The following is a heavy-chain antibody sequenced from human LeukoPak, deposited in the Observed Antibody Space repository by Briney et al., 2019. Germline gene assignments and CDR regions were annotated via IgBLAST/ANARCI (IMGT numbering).Heavy chain of an antibody. CDR2: SSGSGGST. Sequence: AGGSLRLSCAASGFTFSSYAASSVRQPPGEGLEWVSASSGSGGSTYYADSVKGRFTISRDNYKNKLYLQVNSLRAEDAAVYYCATGDWSGGSCYKNYWGQGTLVTVSS. V-gene: IGHV3-23*01. CDR3: ATGDWSGGSCYKNY. D-gene: IGHD2-15*01. CDR1: GFTFSSYA. J-gene: IGHJ4*02.